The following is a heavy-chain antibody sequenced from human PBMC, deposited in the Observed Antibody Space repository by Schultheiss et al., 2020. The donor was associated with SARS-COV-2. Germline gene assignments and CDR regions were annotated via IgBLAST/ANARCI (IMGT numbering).Heavy chain of an antibody. V-gene: IGHV3-48*01. J-gene: IGHJ5*02. D-gene: IGHD3-10*01. CDR1: GFTFSSYS. Sequence: GGSLRLSCAASGFTFSSYSMNWVRQAPGKGLEWVSYISSSGSTIYYADSVKGRFTISRDNSKNTLYLQMNSLRAEDTAVYYCARGFRRIRQEGGLDPWGQGTLVTVSS. CDR3: ARGFRRIRQEGGLDP. CDR2: ISSSGSTI.